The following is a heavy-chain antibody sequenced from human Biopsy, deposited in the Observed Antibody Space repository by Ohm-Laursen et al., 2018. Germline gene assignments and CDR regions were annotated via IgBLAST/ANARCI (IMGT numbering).Heavy chain of an antibody. CDR2: TNNNGGRT. Sequence: SLRLSCAASGFTFSSYAMSWVRQSPGKGLEWVSSTNNNGGRTYYTDSVKGRFTISRDNSKNTLYLQMSSLSAEDMAVYYCANWNYYYDSSGPPAFDVWGQGTMVTVSS. CDR3: ANWNYYYDSSGPPAFDV. J-gene: IGHJ3*01. D-gene: IGHD3-22*01. CDR1: GFTFSSYA. V-gene: IGHV3-23*01.